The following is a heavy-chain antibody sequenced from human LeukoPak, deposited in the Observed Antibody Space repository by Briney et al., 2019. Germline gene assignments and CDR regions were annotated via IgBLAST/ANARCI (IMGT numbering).Heavy chain of an antibody. D-gene: IGHD3-3*01. J-gene: IGHJ4*02. Sequence: PGGSLRLSCAASGFTFSNYWMSWVRRAPGKGLEWVANIKQDGSETYYVDSVRGRFTISRDNAQNSLYLQMNSLRAEDTAVYYCARDFWGAYRVDFFDFWGQGILATVSS. CDR1: GFTFSNYW. CDR3: ARDFWGAYRVDFFDF. CDR2: IKQDGSET. V-gene: IGHV3-7*01.